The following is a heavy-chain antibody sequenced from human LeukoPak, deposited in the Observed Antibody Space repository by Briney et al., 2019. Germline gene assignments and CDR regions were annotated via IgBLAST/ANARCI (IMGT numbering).Heavy chain of an antibody. D-gene: IGHD6-19*01. V-gene: IGHV3-7*01. CDR3: VRWGEEAGMDR. J-gene: IGHJ5*02. Sequence: PGGNLRLSCEPAGLTFSRLWMGWAHRATGKEQDWLANIHPKGSDRSYVDSAKGRFTISSDYAKESMVLEINSLRADEIDVYYCVRWGEEAGMDRWGQGTLVTVSS. CDR2: IHPKGSDR. CDR1: GLTFSRLW.